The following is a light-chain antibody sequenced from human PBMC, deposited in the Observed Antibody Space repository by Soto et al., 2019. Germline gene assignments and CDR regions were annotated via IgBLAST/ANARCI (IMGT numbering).Light chain of an antibody. V-gene: IGLV2-14*01. CDR1: SSDVGGYNY. J-gene: IGLJ1*01. CDR2: DVR. CDR3: SSYTSSSSYV. Sequence: QLVLTQPASVSGSPGQSITISCTGTSSDVGGYNYVSWYQQHPGKAPKLMIYDVRNGPSGVSNRFSGSKSGNTASLTISGLQAEDEADYYCSSYTSSSSYVFGTGTKLTVL.